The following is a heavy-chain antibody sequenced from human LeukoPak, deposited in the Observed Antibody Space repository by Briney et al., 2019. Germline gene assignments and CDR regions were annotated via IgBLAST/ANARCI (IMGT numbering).Heavy chain of an antibody. V-gene: IGHV3-73*01. CDR3: ARRAEDGTNRFDS. D-gene: IGHD6-13*01. CDR1: GFMFSGSP. J-gene: IGHJ4*02. CDR2: VRTKANNYAT. Sequence: GGSLRLSCAASGFMFSGSPMHWVRQASGKGLEWVGRVRTKANNYATIYAASVEGRFTISRDDSKNTAYLQMNSLKTEDTAVYYCARRAEDGTNRFDSWGQGTLVTVSS.